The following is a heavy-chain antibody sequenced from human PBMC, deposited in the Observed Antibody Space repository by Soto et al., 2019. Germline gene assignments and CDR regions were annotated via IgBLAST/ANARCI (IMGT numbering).Heavy chain of an antibody. V-gene: IGHV4-4*07. CDR1: GGSIRSYY. J-gene: IGHJ6*02. CDR2: IYTSGTT. D-gene: IGHD1-26*01. CDR3: AREGASGFGMDV. Sequence: SETLSLTCNVSGGSIRSYYWSWIRQPAGKALEWIGRIYTSGTTNYNPSLKSRATMLIDTSKSQFSLILSSVTAADTAVYYCAREGASGFGMDVWGQGTTVTVSS.